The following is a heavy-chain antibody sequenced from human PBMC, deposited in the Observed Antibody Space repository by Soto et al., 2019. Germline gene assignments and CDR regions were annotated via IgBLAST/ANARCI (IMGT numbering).Heavy chain of an antibody. CDR1: GYTFTSYG. Sequence: ASVKVSCKASGYTFTSYGISWVRQAPGQGLEWMGWISAYNGNTNYAQKLQGRVTMTTDTSTSTAYMELRSLRSDDTAVYYCARDRGREDIVVVVAADGMDVWGQGTTVTVSS. D-gene: IGHD2-15*01. J-gene: IGHJ6*02. CDR2: ISAYNGNT. V-gene: IGHV1-18*01. CDR3: ARDRGREDIVVVVAADGMDV.